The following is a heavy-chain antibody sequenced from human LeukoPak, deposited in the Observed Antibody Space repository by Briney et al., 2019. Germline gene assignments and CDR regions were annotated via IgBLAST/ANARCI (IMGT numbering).Heavy chain of an antibody. CDR2: ITGSSDSI. CDR3: AKSGDGNHNEYFDY. CDR1: GFTFSSYA. Sequence: GGSLRLSCAASGFTFSSYAMEWVRQAPGKGLEWVSSITGSSDSIYYADSVKGRFTISRDNAKNSVYLQMNSLRAEDTAVYYCAKSGDGNHNEYFDYWGQGTLVTVSS. D-gene: IGHD4-23*01. V-gene: IGHV3-21*01. J-gene: IGHJ4*02.